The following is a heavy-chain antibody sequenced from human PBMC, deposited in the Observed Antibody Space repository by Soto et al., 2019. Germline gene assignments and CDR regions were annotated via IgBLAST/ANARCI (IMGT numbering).Heavy chain of an antibody. CDR3: ATGTRISRIADRPEVAWWFDP. J-gene: IGHJ5*02. Sequence: ASVEVSCKVSGYTLTELSMHWVRQAPGKGLEWMGGFDPEDGETIYAQKFQGRVTMTEDTSTDTAYMELSSLRSEDTAVYYCATGTRISRIADRPEVAWWFDPWGQGTLVTVSS. CDR2: FDPEDGET. D-gene: IGHD6-6*01. V-gene: IGHV1-24*01. CDR1: GYTLTELS.